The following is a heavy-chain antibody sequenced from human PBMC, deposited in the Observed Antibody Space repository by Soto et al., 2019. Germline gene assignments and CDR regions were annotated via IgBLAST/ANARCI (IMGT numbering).Heavy chain of an antibody. J-gene: IGHJ4*02. D-gene: IGHD6-6*01. CDR1: GGTFSSYT. CDR3: ARVSLSSSRQD. V-gene: IGHV1-69*02. CDR2: IIPILGIA. Sequence: QVQLVQSGAEVKKPGSSVKVSCKASGGTFSSYTISWVRQAPGQGLEWMGRIIPILGIANYAQKFQGRVTMTADKSTSTAYMELSSLRTEDTAVYYCARVSLSSSRQDWGQGTLVTVSS.